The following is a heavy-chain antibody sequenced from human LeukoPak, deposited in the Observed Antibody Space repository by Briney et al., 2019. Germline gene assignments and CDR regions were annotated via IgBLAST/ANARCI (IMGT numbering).Heavy chain of an antibody. D-gene: IGHD4-11*01. CDR1: GFTFSSYA. V-gene: IGHV3-23*01. CDR3: TRVAEKSLTTVDKGWFDP. Sequence: GGSLRLSCAASGFTFSSYAMSWVRQDPGKGLELVSAISGSGRSTYYADSVKGRFTISRDNSKNTLFLQMDSLRDDDTALYYCTRVAEKSLTTVDKGWFDPWGQGTLVTVAS. CDR2: ISGSGRST. J-gene: IGHJ5*02.